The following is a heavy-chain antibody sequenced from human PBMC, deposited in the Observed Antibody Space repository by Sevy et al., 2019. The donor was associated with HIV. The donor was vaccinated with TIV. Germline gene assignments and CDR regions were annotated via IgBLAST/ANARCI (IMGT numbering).Heavy chain of an antibody. CDR2: IYTSGST. J-gene: IGHJ6*03. V-gene: IGHV4-4*07. D-gene: IGHD5-12*01. CDR1: GGSISSYY. CDR3: ARDLSLADSGYDYVSTWGAHYYYYYMDV. Sequence: SETLSLTCTVSGGSISSYYWSWIRQPAGKGLEWIGRIYTSGSTNYNPSLKSRVTMSVDTSKNQFSLKLSSVTAADTAVYYCARDLSLADSGYDYVSTWGAHYYYYYMDVWGKGTTVTVSS.